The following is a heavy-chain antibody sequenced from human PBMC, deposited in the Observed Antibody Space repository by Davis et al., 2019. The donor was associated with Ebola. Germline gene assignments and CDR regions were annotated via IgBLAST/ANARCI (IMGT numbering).Heavy chain of an antibody. CDR2: TYYRSKWFV. V-gene: IGHV6-1*01. Sequence: SQTLSLTCAIPGDSVSNNRDAWNWIRQSPSRGLEWLGRTYYRSKWFVDYAASVKSRITIKSDTSKNQFSLQLTSVTPEDTAVYYCARDPPYDQGYDYWGQGTLVTVSS. CDR1: GDSVSNNRDA. J-gene: IGHJ4*02. D-gene: IGHD3-22*01. CDR3: ARDPPYDQGYDY.